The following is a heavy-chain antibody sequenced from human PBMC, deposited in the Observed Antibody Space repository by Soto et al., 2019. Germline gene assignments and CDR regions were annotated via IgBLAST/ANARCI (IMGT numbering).Heavy chain of an antibody. J-gene: IGHJ4*02. Sequence: SVKVSCKASGVTFSSYTISWVRQSPGQGLEWMGRIIPILGIANYAQKFQGRVTITADKSTSTAYMELSSLRSEDTAVYYCASAPSVLRYFDWLPSYYFDYWGQGTLVTVSS. CDR3: ASAPSVLRYFDWLPSYYFDY. V-gene: IGHV1-69*02. CDR1: GVTFSSYT. CDR2: IIPILGIA. D-gene: IGHD3-9*01.